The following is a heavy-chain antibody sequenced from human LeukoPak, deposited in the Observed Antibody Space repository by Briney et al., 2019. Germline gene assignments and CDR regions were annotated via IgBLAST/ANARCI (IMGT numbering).Heavy chain of an antibody. CDR2: INYFGTT. Sequence: AETLSLTCTVSGGSIRSHSWHWIRQSPGKGLEWIGSINYFGTTTYKPSPKSRVTLSVDTSKNQFSLKLTSVTAADTAGYDGARDIGGDTDGRASYWFAPWGQGTLVTVSS. J-gene: IGHJ5*02. D-gene: IGHD1-1*01. CDR3: ARDIGGDTDGRASYWFAP. CDR1: GGSIRSHS. V-gene: IGHV4-59*11.